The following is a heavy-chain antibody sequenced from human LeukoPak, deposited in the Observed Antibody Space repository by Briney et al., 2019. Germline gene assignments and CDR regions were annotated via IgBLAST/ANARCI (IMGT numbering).Heavy chain of an antibody. CDR3: ARSYSGYDPFDS. CDR1: GFTVSSNY. V-gene: IGHV3-53*01. J-gene: IGHJ4*02. D-gene: IGHD3-22*01. Sequence: GGSLRLSCAASGFTVSSNYMSWVRQAPGKGLEWVSVIYSGGSTYYADSVKGRFTISRDNSKNTLYLQMNSLRAEDTAVYYCARSYSGYDPFDSWGQGTLVTVSS. CDR2: IYSGGST.